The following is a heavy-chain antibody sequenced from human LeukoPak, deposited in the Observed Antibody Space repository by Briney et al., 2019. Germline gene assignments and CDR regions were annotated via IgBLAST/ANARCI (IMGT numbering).Heavy chain of an antibody. Sequence: SETLSLTCTVSGGSVSSGSYYSSWIRQPPGKGLEWIGYIYYSGSTNYNPSLNRRVTISVDTSKNQFSLKLSSVTAADTGVYYCAGGSGSYYDYGMDVWGKGTTVTVSS. V-gene: IGHV4-61*01. J-gene: IGHJ6*04. CDR2: IYYSGST. D-gene: IGHD3-10*01. CDR1: GGSVSSGSYY. CDR3: AGGSGSYYDYGMDV.